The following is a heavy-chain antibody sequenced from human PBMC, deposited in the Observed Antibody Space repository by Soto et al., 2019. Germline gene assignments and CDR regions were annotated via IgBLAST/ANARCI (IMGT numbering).Heavy chain of an antibody. J-gene: IGHJ4*02. CDR1: GGSFSGYY. V-gene: IGHV4-34*01. CDR2: INHSGST. D-gene: IGHD6-13*01. CDR3: ASFTKEWAAVPFDY. Sequence: LSLTCAVYGGSFSGYYWSWIRQPPGKGLEWIGEINHSGSTKYNPSLKSRVTISVDTSKNQFSLKLSSVTAADTAVYYCASFTKEWAAVPFDYWGQGTLVT.